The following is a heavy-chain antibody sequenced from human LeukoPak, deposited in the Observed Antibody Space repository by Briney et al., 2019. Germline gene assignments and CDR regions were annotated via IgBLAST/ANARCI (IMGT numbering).Heavy chain of an antibody. Sequence: GGSLRLSCAASGFTFSTYWMSWVRQAPGKGLEWVANIKQDGSEKYYVDSVKGRFTISRDNAKNSLYLQMNSLRAEDTAVYYCAREEAYYYDSSGSFGYWGQGTLVTVSS. V-gene: IGHV3-7*01. D-gene: IGHD3-22*01. CDR3: AREEAYYYDSSGSFGY. CDR2: IKQDGSEK. J-gene: IGHJ4*02. CDR1: GFTFSTYW.